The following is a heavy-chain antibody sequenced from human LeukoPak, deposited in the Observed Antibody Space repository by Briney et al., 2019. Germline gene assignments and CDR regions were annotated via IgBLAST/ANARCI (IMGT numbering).Heavy chain of an antibody. D-gene: IGHD3-10*01. V-gene: IGHV1-58*02. CDR2: IVVGSGNT. CDR1: GFTFTSSA. J-gene: IGHJ4*02. CDR3: AGTYGSGSYCPY. Sequence: SVKVSCKASGFTFTSSAMQWVRQARGQRLEWIGWIVVGSGNTNYAQKFQERVTITRDMSTGTAYMELSSLRSEDTAVYYCAGTYGSGSYCPYWGQGTLVTVSS.